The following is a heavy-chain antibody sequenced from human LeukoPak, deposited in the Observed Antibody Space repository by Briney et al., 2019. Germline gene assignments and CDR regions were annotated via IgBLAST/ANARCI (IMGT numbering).Heavy chain of an antibody. J-gene: IGHJ6*02. CDR2: IYYSGST. CDR3: ARTKQQLVPSLNYYGMDV. V-gene: IGHV4-39*07. CDR1: GGSISSSSYY. Sequence: KPSETLSLTCTVSGGSISSSSYYWGWIRQPPGKGLEWIGSIYYSGSTYYNPPLKSRVTISVDTSKNQFSLKLSSVTAADTAVYYCARTKQQLVPSLNYYGMDVWGQGTTVTVSS. D-gene: IGHD6-13*01.